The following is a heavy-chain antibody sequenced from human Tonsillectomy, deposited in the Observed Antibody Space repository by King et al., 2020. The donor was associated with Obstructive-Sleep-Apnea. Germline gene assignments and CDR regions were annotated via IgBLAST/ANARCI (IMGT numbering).Heavy chain of an antibody. J-gene: IGHJ6*02. CDR2: IYYSGST. D-gene: IGHD6-19*01. CDR1: GGSITNYY. Sequence: QLQESGPRLVKPSETLSLTCTVSGGSITNYYWAWIRQSPGRGLELIGYIYYSGSTNYNPSLQSRVTMSVDTSKNQFSLKLSSVTAADTAVYFCARESYHRGWYGADYYYYGMDIWGQGTTVTVS. CDR3: ARESYHRGWYGADYYYYGMDI. V-gene: IGHV4-59*01.